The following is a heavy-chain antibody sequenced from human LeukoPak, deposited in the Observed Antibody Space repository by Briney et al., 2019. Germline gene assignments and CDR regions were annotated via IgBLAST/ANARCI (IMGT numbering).Heavy chain of an antibody. D-gene: IGHD6-13*01. CDR1: GYTFTSYY. CDR2: INPSGSST. J-gene: IGHJ6*02. V-gene: IGHV1-46*01. Sequence: ASVRVSCKASGYTFTSYYMHWVRQAPGQGLEWMGIINPSGSSTSYAQKFQGRVTMTRDTSTSTVYMELSSLRSEDTAVYYCARPLYSSSWPGNYYYGMDVWGQGTTVTVSS. CDR3: ARPLYSSSWPGNYYYGMDV.